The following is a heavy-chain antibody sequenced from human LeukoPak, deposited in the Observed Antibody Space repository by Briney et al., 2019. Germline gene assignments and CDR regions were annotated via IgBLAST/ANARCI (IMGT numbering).Heavy chain of an antibody. D-gene: IGHD2-21*02. CDR3: ARVDITAASCGVDCYYEY. CDR1: GFTFSYYA. J-gene: IGHJ4*02. Sequence: GGSLRHSCADSGFTFSYYAMHWVRQAPGKGLEWLAVISSDGYNKYYADSVKGRFTISRDNSKNTLYLQMDSLRAEDTAVYFCARVDITAASCGVDCYYEYWGQGTLVTVSS. CDR2: ISSDGYNK. V-gene: IGHV3-30*04.